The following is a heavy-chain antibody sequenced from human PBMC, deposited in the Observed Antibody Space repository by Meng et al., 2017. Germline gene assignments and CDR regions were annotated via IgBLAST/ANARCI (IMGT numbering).Heavy chain of an antibody. D-gene: IGHD6-13*01. CDR2: IYWDDDK. J-gene: IGHJ4*02. CDR1: GFSLSTSGVG. CDR3: AHCLYSSSCDY. V-gene: IGHV2-5*02. Sequence: IPLKALGPPLAKPTQTLTLTCTFSGFSLSTSGVGVGWIRQPPGKALEWLALIYWDDDKRYSPSLKSRLTITKDTSKNQVVLTMTNMDPVDTATYYCAHCLYSSSCDYWGQGTLVTVSS.